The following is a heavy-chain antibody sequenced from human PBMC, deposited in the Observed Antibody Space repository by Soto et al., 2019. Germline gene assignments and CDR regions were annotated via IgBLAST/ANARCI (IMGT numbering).Heavy chain of an antibody. CDR1: GFTFNHHA. CDR2: VSGCGGDT. CDR3: AKGTANDPRVYDY. V-gene: IGHV3-23*01. Sequence: EVQLLESGGGMIQPGGSLKLSCVASGFTFNHHAMAWVRQAPGKGLAWVSAVSGCGGDTVYADSLKGRVTISRDNSKNSLYLQMDRPRAEDTAVYFCAKGTANDPRVYDYWGLGTLVTVSS. J-gene: IGHJ4*02. D-gene: IGHD1-1*01.